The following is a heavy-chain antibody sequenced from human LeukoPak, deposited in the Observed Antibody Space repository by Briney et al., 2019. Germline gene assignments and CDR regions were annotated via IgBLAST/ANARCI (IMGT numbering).Heavy chain of an antibody. J-gene: IGHJ4*02. CDR3: AKHSQWLGHFDY. Sequence: GGPLRLSCAASGFTFSSYGMHWVRQAPGKGLEWVAVISYDGSNKYYADSVKGRFTISRDNSKNTLYLQMNSLRAEDTAVYYCAKHSQWLGHFDYWGQGTLVTVSS. CDR2: ISYDGSNK. CDR1: GFTFSSYG. D-gene: IGHD6-19*01. V-gene: IGHV3-30*18.